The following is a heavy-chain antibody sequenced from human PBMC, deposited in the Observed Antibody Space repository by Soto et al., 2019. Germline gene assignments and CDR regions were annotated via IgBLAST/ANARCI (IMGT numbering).Heavy chain of an antibody. CDR2: INPNSGGT. J-gene: IGHJ5*02. CDR3: ARDKAVAGTNWFDP. V-gene: IGHV1-2*02. Sequence: ASVKVSCKASGYTFTGYYTHWVRQAPGQGLEWMGWINPNSGGTNYAQKFQGRVTMTRDTSISTAYMELSRLRSDDTAVYYCARDKAVAGTNWFDPWGQGTLVTVSS. D-gene: IGHD6-19*01. CDR1: GYTFTGYY.